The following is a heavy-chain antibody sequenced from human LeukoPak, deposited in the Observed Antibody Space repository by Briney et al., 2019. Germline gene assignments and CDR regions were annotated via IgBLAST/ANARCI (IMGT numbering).Heavy chain of an antibody. CDR2: IYHSGST. V-gene: IGHV4-38-2*01. CDR3: AGDRRGYSYGSFDY. D-gene: IGHD5-18*01. J-gene: IGHJ4*02. CDR1: GYSISSGYY. Sequence: KPSETLSLTCAVSGYSISSGYYWGWIRQPPGKGLEWIGSIYHSGSTYYNPSLKSRVTISVDTSKNQFSLKLSSVTAADTAVYYCAGDRRGYSYGSFDYWGQGTLVTVSS.